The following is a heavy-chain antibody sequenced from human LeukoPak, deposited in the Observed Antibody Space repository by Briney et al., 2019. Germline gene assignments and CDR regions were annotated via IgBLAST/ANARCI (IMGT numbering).Heavy chain of an antibody. CDR3: AGRGHRYFRE. Sequence: ETLSLTCSVSGDSISSDYWSGLRQPPGKGREWIGYIYRIGNTDYNPSLKSRVTISLAPSKNQLSLNLPSVPPADTALYYCAGRGHRYFREWGQGTLVTVSS. J-gene: IGHJ1*01. CDR2: IYRIGNT. CDR1: GDSISSDY. V-gene: IGHV4-59*08.